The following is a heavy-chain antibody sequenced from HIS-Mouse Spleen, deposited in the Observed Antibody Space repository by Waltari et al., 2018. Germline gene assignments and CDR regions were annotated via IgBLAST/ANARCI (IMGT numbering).Heavy chain of an antibody. V-gene: IGHV3-30-3*01. CDR1: GFTFSSYA. D-gene: IGHD2-15*01. Sequence: QVQLVESGGGVVKPGRSRRLFCAASGFTFSSYATQWDRPAPGKGLGWFAVISDDGSNKYYADSVKGRFTISRDNSKNTLYLQMNSLRAEDTAVYYCARGFRWHDAFDIWGQGTMVTVSS. CDR3: ARGFRWHDAFDI. J-gene: IGHJ3*02. CDR2: ISDDGSNK.